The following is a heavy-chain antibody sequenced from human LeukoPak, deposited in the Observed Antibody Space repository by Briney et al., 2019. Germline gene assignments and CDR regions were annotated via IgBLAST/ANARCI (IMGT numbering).Heavy chain of an antibody. CDR3: VKDKYCPEVTCFGGGFEY. CDR1: GLNFKFYA. V-gene: IGHV3-23*01. D-gene: IGHD2-8*02. CDR2: ISGRGDSA. Sequence: GGSLRLSCAVSGLNFKFYAMSWVRQAPGKGLEWVSGISGRGDSADYADSVKGRFTISRDNSKNTLYLRLNYLRVEDTATYYCVKDKYCPEVTCFGGGFEYWGQGTLVVVSS. J-gene: IGHJ4*02.